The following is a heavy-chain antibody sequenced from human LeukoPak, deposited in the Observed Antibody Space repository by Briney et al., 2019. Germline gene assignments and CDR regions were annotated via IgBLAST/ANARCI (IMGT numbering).Heavy chain of an antibody. J-gene: IGHJ4*02. CDR2: ISSSGSTI. D-gene: IGHD5-12*01. CDR3: ASRSWDYSGYERFDY. CDR1: GFTFSDHY. V-gene: IGHV3-11*01. Sequence: GGSLRLSCAASGFTFSDHYMSWIRQAPGKGLEWVSYISSSGSTIYYADSVKGRFTISRDNAKNSLYLQMNSLRAEDTAVYYCASRSWDYSGYERFDYWGQGTLVTVSS.